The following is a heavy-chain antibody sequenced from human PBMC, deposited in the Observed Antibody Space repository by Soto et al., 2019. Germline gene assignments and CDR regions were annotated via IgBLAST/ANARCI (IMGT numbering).Heavy chain of an antibody. CDR2: IIPIFGTA. V-gene: IGHV1-69*01. CDR1: GGTFSSYA. D-gene: IGHD3-22*01. J-gene: IGHJ5*02. Sequence: QVQLVQSGAEVKKPGSSVKVSCKASGGTFSSYAISWVRQAPGQGLEWMGGIIPIFGTANYAQKFQGRDTITADESTSTAYMELSSLRSEDTAVYYCARENYYDSSGYYSYWFDPWGQGTLVTVSS. CDR3: ARENYYDSSGYYSYWFDP.